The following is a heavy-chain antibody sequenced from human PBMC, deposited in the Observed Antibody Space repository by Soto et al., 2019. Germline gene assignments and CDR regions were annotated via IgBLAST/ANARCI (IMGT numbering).Heavy chain of an antibody. CDR2: ISGSGGGT. V-gene: IGHV3-23*01. CDR1: GFTFSSYA. J-gene: IGHJ4*01. Sequence: GGSLRLSCAASGFTFSSYAMSWVRQAPGKGLEWVSSISGSGGGTYYAGSVKGRFTFSRDNSKNTLYLQSDSLRAEDTAVYYCAKFGMATTKRSPPYYIDYWGHGALVTVSS. D-gene: IGHD1-1*01. CDR3: AKFGMATTKRSPPYYIDY.